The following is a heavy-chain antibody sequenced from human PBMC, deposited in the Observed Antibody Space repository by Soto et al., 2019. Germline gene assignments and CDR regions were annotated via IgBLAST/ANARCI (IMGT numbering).Heavy chain of an antibody. J-gene: IGHJ6*02. V-gene: IGHV4-30-4*01. CDR2: IYYSGST. CDR1: GGCISSNDYY. CDR3: ARRNYDFWSGPYGMDV. Sequence: PSKTLYLTCAVSGGCISSNDYYWSWIRQPPGKGLEWIGYIYYSGSTYYNPSLKSRVTISVDTSKNQFSLKLSSVTAADTAVYYCARRNYDFWSGPYGMDVWGQGTTVTVSS. D-gene: IGHD3-3*01.